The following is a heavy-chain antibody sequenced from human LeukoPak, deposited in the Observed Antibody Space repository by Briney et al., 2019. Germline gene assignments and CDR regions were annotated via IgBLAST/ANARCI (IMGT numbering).Heavy chain of an antibody. V-gene: IGHV1-69*04. D-gene: IGHD5-18*01. CDR1: GGTFSIYA. CDR3: AGGESDTADDY. J-gene: IGHJ4*02. Sequence: VASVKVSCKASGGTFSIYAISWVRQAPGQGLEWMGRIIPILGIANYAQKFQGRVTITADKSTSTAYMELSSLRSEDTAVYYCAGGESDTADDYWGQGTLVTVSS. CDR2: IIPILGIA.